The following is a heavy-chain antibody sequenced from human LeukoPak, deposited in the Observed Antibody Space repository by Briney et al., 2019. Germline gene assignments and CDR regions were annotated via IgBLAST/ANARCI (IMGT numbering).Heavy chain of an antibody. Sequence: GGSLRLSCAASGFTFSSYTMNWVRQAPGKGLEWVSSISSSSSYIYYADSVKGRFTISRDNAKNSLYLQMNSLRAEDTAVFYCVDDSSGYYAYWGQGTLITVSS. D-gene: IGHD3-22*01. J-gene: IGHJ4*02. V-gene: IGHV3-21*01. CDR1: GFTFSSYT. CDR2: ISSSSSYI. CDR3: VDDSSGYYAY.